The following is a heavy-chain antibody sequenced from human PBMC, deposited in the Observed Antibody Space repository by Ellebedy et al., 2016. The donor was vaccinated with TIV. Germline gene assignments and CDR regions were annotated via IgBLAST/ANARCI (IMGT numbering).Heavy chain of an antibody. CDR2: IFEDGTKT. D-gene: IGHD3-3*02. J-gene: IGHJ4*02. CDR3: AKDLISLKAGRIDS. CDR1: GFTFKAYA. Sequence: GGSLRLSXVVSGFTFKAYAMHWVRRAPGLGLEWAAGIFEDGTKTNYADSVKGRFTISRDNSWGKLYLNMNNGQPDDTAVYVCAKDLISLKAGRIDSWGRGTRVAVSS. V-gene: IGHV3-30*04.